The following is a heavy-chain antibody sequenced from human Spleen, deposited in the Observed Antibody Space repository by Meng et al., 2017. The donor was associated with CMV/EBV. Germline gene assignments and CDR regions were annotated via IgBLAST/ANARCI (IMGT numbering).Heavy chain of an antibody. Sequence: ASVKVSCKASGYTFTSYGISWVRQAPGQGLEWMGWISAYNGNTNYAQKLQGRVTMTTDTSTSTAYMELRSLRSDDTAVYWCARDVARYFDAFDIWSQGTMVTVSS. CDR1: GYTFTSYG. CDR2: ISAYNGNT. J-gene: IGHJ3*02. CDR3: ARDVARYFDAFDI. V-gene: IGHV1-18*01. D-gene: IGHD1-26*01.